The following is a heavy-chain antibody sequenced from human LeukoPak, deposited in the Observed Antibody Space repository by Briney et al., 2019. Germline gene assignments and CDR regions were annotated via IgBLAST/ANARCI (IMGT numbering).Heavy chain of an antibody. CDR2: ISRSSSYT. CDR1: GFTFSDYY. D-gene: IGHD5-18*01. CDR3: ALYTATGRYFDY. J-gene: IGHJ4*02. V-gene: IGHV3-11*03. Sequence: GGSLRLSCAASGFTFSDYYMSWIRQAPGKGLEWVSYISRSSSYTNYADSVKGRYTISRDNAKNSLYMQKNSLRAEDTAVYYCALYTATGRYFDYWGQGTLVTVSS.